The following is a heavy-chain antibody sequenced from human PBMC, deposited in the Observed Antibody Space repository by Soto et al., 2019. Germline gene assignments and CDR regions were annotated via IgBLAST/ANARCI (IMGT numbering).Heavy chain of an antibody. CDR3: ASAPYDYGAWGPSYYGMDV. D-gene: IGHD3-16*01. V-gene: IGHV1-69*13. CDR1: GGTFSSYA. Sequence: ASVKVSCKASGGTFSSYAISWVRQAPGQGLEWMGGIIPIFGTANYAQKFQGRVTITADESTSTAYMELSSLRSEDTAVYYCASAPYDYGAWGPSYYGMDVWGQGTTVTVSS. J-gene: IGHJ6*02. CDR2: IIPIFGTA.